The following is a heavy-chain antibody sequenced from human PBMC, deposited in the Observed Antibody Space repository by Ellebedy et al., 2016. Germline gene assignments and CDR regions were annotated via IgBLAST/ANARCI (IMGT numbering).Heavy chain of an antibody. CDR1: GLTVSSFF. D-gene: IGHD1-26*01. V-gene: IGHV3-21*01. CDR3: AREWELPGYDAFDL. J-gene: IGHJ3*01. Sequence: GESLKISXAPSGLTVSSFFMGWVRQAPGKGLEWVSTMRGDGAKTHLADSVKGRFTISRDNAKNSLYLQMNSLRAEDTAVYYCAREWELPGYDAFDLWGQGTLVTVSS. CDR2: MRGDGAKT.